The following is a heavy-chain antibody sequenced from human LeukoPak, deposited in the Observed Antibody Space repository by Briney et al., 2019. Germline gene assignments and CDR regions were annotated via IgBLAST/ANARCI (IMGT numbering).Heavy chain of an antibody. Sequence: GGSLRLSCAASGFTFSSYGMHWVRQAPGKGLEWVSAISGSGGSTYYADSVKGRFTISRDNSKNTLYLQMSSLRAEDTAVYYCAKGAPYCSGGSCYYYWGQGTLVTVSS. CDR1: GFTFSSYG. CDR3: AKGAPYCSGGSCYYY. J-gene: IGHJ4*02. V-gene: IGHV3-23*01. D-gene: IGHD2-15*01. CDR2: ISGSGGST.